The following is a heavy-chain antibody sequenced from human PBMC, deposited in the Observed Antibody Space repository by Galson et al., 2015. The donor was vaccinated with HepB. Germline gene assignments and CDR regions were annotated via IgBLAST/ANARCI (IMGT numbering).Heavy chain of an antibody. CDR2: INGAGSST. CDR1: GFTFTSYW. D-gene: IGHD3-9*01. CDR3: ARVMRFSRAYGMDV. J-gene: IGHJ6*02. Sequence: SLRLSCAASGFTFTSYWMHWVRQAPGKGLVWVSRINGAGSSTSYADFVKGRFTISRDNVKNTLFMQMNSLRAEDTAVYYCARVMRFSRAYGMDVWGQGTTVTVSS. V-gene: IGHV3-74*01.